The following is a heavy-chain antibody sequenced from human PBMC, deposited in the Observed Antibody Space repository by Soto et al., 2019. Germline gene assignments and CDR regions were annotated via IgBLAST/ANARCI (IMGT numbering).Heavy chain of an antibody. V-gene: IGHV4-34*01. Sequence: SETLSLTCAVYGGSFSGYYWSWIRQPPGKGLEWIGEINHSGSTNYNPSLKSRVTISVDTSKNQFSLKLSSVTAADTAVYYCARGYCSSTSCYTRFDPWGQGTLVTVPS. J-gene: IGHJ5*02. CDR1: GGSFSGYY. CDR2: INHSGST. CDR3: ARGYCSSTSCYTRFDP. D-gene: IGHD2-2*02.